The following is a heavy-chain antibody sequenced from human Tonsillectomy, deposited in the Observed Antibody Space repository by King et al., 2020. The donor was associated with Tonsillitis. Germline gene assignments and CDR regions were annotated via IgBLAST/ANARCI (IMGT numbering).Heavy chain of an antibody. J-gene: IGHJ2*01. Sequence: VQLVESGGGLVQPGGSLRLSCAASGFTFSTYWIHWVRQAPGKGLVWVSRINSDGTRTNYADSVRGRFTISRDNAKNTLYLQMNSLRAEDTAVYYCARSGYCEGDCHWYFDLWGRGTLVTVSS. CDR3: ARSGYCEGDCHWYFDL. D-gene: IGHD2-21*02. V-gene: IGHV3-74*01. CDR2: INSDGTRT. CDR1: GFTFSTYW.